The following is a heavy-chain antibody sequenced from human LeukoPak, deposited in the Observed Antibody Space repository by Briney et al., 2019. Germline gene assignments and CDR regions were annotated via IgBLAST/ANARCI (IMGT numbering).Heavy chain of an antibody. J-gene: IGHJ5*02. CDR3: ARRWYSGYDLHNWFDP. V-gene: IGHV5-51*01. CDR1: GYSFTSYW. D-gene: IGHD5-12*01. CDR2: IYPGDSDT. Sequence: PGESLKISCDAGGYSFTSYWIGWVRQMPGKGLEWMGIIYPGDSDTRYSPSFQGQVAISADKSISTAYLQWSSLKASDTAMYYCARRWYSGYDLHNWFDPWGQGTLVTVS.